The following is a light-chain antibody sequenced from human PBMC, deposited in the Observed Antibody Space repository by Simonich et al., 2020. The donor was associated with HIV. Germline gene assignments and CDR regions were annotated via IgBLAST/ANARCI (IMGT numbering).Light chain of an antibody. V-gene: IGKV1-8*01. CDR2: AAS. J-gene: IGKJ4*01. CDR1: QGISSY. CDR3: QQYYSYPLT. Sequence: AIRMTQSPSSLSASIGDRVTITCRASQGISSYLAWYQQEAGKAPKLLIYAASTLQSGVPSRVSGSGSGTDFTLTISLQSEDSATHYCQQYYSYPLTFGGGTKVEIK.